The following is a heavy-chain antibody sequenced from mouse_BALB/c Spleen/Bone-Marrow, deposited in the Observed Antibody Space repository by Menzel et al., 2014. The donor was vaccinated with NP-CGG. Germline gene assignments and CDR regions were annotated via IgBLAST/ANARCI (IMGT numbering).Heavy chain of an antibody. CDR1: GFTFSSFG. Sequence: EVQLVESGGGLVQPGGSRKLSCAASGFTFSSFGMHWVRQAPEKGLEWVAYISSGSSTIYYADTVKGRFTISRDNPKNTLFLQMTSLRSEDTAMYYCARDVPLYDVGYFDYWGQGTNLTVSS. CDR3: ARDVPLYDVGYFDY. V-gene: IGHV5-17*02. CDR2: ISSGSSTI. J-gene: IGHJ2*01. D-gene: IGHD2-14*01.